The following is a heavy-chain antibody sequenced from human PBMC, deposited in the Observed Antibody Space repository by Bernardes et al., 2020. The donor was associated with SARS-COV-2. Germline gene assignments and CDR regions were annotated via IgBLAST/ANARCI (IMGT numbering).Heavy chain of an antibody. CDR3: ARDGYSSASNFDY. Sequence: VQETRKASGYTFPNYGLSWVRQAPAQELEWMGWISAYNGNTNYAQKLQGRVTMTTDTSTSTAYMELRSLRSDDTAVYYCARDGYSSASNFDYWGQGTLVTVSS. CDR2: ISAYNGNT. CDR1: GYTFPNYG. V-gene: IGHV1-18*01. D-gene: IGHD6-25*01. J-gene: IGHJ4*02.